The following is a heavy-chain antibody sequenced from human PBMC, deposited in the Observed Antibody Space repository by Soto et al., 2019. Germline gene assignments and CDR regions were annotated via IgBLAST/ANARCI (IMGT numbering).Heavy chain of an antibody. CDR3: AKDESHLYGGNPAAYTSYYYGMDV. CDR2: ISGSGGST. D-gene: IGHD2-15*01. J-gene: IGHJ6*02. Sequence: EVQLLESGGGLVQPGGSLRLSCAASGFTFSSYAMSWVRQAPGKGLEWVSAISGSGGSTYYADSVKGRFTISRDNSKNTLYLQMNSLRAEDTAVYYCAKDESHLYGGNPAAYTSYYYGMDVWGQGTTVTVSS. CDR1: GFTFSSYA. V-gene: IGHV3-23*01.